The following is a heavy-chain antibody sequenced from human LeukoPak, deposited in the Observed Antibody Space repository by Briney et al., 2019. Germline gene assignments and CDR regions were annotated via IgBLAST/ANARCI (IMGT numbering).Heavy chain of an antibody. Sequence: PGGSLRLSCAASGFTFSSYAMHWVRQAPGKGLEWVAVISYDGSNKYYADSVKGRFTISRDNSKNTLYLQMNSLRAGDTAVYYCARDSEFLEWLLDDWGQGTLVTVSS. D-gene: IGHD3-3*01. V-gene: IGHV3-30-3*01. CDR2: ISYDGSNK. J-gene: IGHJ4*02. CDR1: GFTFSSYA. CDR3: ARDSEFLEWLLDD.